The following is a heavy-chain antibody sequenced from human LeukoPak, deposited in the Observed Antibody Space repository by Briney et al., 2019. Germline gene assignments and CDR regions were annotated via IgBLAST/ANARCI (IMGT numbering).Heavy chain of an antibody. CDR3: SQGGDFDY. J-gene: IGHJ4*02. D-gene: IGHD1-26*01. Sequence: ASVKVSCKASGYTFTSYGISWVRQAPGQGLEWMGWINPNSGGTNYAQKFQGRVTMTRDTSISTAYMELSRLRSDDTAVYYCSQGGDFDYWGQGTLVTVSS. CDR1: GYTFTSYG. CDR2: INPNSGGT. V-gene: IGHV1-2*02.